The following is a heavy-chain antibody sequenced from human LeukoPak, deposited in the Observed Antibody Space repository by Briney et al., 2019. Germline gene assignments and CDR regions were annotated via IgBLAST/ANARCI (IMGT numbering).Heavy chain of an antibody. CDR1: GFTFSSYA. CDR2: ISGSVGST. V-gene: IGHV3-23*01. J-gene: IGHJ6*03. D-gene: IGHD2-2*01. CDR3: AKGGSSSNSCDGYYYYYMDV. Sequence: GGSLRLSCAASGFTFSSYAMSWVRQAPGKGLDWVSVISGSVGSTYYADPVQGRFIISRDNSKNTLYLQMHSRRAEDTAVYSLAKGGSSSNSCDGYYYYYMDVWGKGTTVTVSS.